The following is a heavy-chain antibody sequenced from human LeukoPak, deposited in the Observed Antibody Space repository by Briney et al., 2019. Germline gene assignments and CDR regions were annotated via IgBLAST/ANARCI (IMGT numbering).Heavy chain of an antibody. J-gene: IGHJ6*02. D-gene: IGHD3-9*01. CDR1: GGSISIYY. CDR3: ARARDNYYYYGMDV. V-gene: IGHV4-59*01. CDR2: IYYSGST. Sequence: PSETLSLTCTVSGGSISIYYWSWIRQPPGKGLEWIGYIYYSGSTNYNPSLKSRVTISVDTSKNQFSLKLSSVTAADTAVYYCARARDNYYYYGMDVWGQGTTVTVSS.